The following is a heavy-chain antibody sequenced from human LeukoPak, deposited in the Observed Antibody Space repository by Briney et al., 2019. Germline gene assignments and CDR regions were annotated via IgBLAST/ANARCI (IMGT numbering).Heavy chain of an antibody. CDR1: GFTVSSNY. V-gene: IGHV3-66*02. Sequence: GGSLRLSCAASGFTVSSNYMSWVRQAPGKGLEWVSVIYSGGSTYYADSVKGRFTISRDNSKNTLYLQMNSLRAEDTAVYYSARGSYSGYDYVGYFDYWGQGTLVTVSS. D-gene: IGHD5-12*01. CDR3: ARGSYSGYDYVGYFDY. J-gene: IGHJ4*02. CDR2: IYSGGST.